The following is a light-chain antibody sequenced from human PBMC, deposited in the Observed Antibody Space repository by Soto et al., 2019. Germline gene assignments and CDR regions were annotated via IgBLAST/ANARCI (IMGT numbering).Light chain of an antibody. CDR2: DVS. CDR1: SSDVGGYNF. V-gene: IGLV2-11*01. Sequence: QSLLTQPRSVSGSPGQSVTISCTGTSSDVGGYNFVSWYQHHPGKAPKVLIYDVSKRPSGVPDRFSGSKSGNTASLTISGLQAEDEADYHCCSYAGTYTYVVFGGGTKVTVL. J-gene: IGLJ2*01. CDR3: CSYAGTYTYVV.